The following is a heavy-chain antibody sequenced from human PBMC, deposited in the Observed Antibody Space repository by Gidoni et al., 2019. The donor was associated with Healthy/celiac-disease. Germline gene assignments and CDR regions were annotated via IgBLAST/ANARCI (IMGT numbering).Heavy chain of an antibody. D-gene: IGHD6-19*01. CDR2: IYTSGST. V-gene: IGHV4-61*02. CDR3: ARENGYSSGWSLGY. J-gene: IGHJ4*02. CDR1: GGSISSGSYY. Sequence: QVQLQESGTGLVKPSQTLSLTCTVSGGSISSGSYYWSWIRQPAGKGLEWIGRIYTSGSTNYNPSLKSRVTISVDTSKNQFSLKLSSVTAADTAVYYCARENGYSSGWSLGYWGQGTLVTVSS.